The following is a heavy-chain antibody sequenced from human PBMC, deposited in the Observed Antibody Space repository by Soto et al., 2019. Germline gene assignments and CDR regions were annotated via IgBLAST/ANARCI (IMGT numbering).Heavy chain of an antibody. CDR2: ISGSGGST. J-gene: IGHJ5*02. CDR3: EKELDRIAAYYWFDP. D-gene: IGHD6-6*01. V-gene: IGHV3-23*01. CDR1: GFTFIGYA. Sequence: XESLGPSCAAYGFTFIGYAISWVRQAPGKGLEWVSAISGSGGSTYYADSVKGRFTISRDNSKNTLYLQINSLRAEDTAVYYCEKELDRIAAYYWFDPWGQGTLVTVSS.